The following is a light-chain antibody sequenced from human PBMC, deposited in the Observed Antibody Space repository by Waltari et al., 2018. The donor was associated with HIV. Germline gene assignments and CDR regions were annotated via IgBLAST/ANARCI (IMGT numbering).Light chain of an antibody. V-gene: IGKV3-20*01. CDR2: ATS. CDR3: QQYGDSPRYS. J-gene: IGKJ2*03. Sequence: DIVLTQSPSTLSLSPGERATLSCRASQRVSSIHLAWYQQRPGQAPRLLIYATSNRATGIPDRFSDSGSGTDFTLTISRLEPEDFAVYYCQQYGDSPRYSFGQGTKLEIK. CDR1: QRVSSIH.